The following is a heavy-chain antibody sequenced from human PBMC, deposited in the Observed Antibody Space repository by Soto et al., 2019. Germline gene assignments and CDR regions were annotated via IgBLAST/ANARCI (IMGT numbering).Heavy chain of an antibody. V-gene: IGHV3-30*18. CDR1: GFTFSSYG. J-gene: IGHJ4*02. D-gene: IGHD4-17*01. CDR2: LSYDGSNN. Sequence: QVQLVEYGGGVVQPGRSLRLSCAASGFTFSSYGMHWVRQAPGKGLEWVAVLSYDGSNNYYADSVNGRFTISRDNSKNTLYLQMNSLRAEDTAVYYCAKDADDYGGKGSFVYWGQGTLVTVSS. CDR3: AKDADDYGGKGSFVY.